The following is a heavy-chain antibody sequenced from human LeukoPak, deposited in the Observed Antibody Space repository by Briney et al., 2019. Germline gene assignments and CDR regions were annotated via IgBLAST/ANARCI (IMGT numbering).Heavy chain of an antibody. D-gene: IGHD3-10*01. J-gene: IGHJ5*02. CDR2: INHSGST. CDR3: ARVTYYYGSGSYAWFDP. V-gene: IGHV4-34*01. Sequence: SETLSLTCAVYGGSFSGYYWSWIRQPPGKGLEWIGEINHSGSTNYNPSLKSRVTISVDTSKNQFSLKLSSVTAADTAVYYCARVTYYYGSGSYAWFDPWGQGTLVTVSS. CDR1: GGSFSGYY.